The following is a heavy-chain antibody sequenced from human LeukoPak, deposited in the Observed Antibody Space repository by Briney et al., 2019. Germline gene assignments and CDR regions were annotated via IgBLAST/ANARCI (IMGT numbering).Heavy chain of an antibody. Sequence: AAVKVSCKPSGYTFTSYDINWVRQATGQGIECMGWMNPNSGNTGYAQKFQGRVTMTRSTSISTAYMDLSSLRSEDTAVYYCARGPMVRGVAGVVYWGQGTLVTVSA. J-gene: IGHJ4*02. V-gene: IGHV1-8*01. CDR2: MNPNSGNT. D-gene: IGHD3-10*01. CDR3: ARGPMVRGVAGVVY. CDR1: GYTFTSYD.